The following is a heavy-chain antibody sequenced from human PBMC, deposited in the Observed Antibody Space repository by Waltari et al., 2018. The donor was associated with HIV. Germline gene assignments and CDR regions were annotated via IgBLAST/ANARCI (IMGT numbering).Heavy chain of an antibody. D-gene: IGHD3-9*01. V-gene: IGHV4-34*02. Sequence: VQLQQWGGGLFNSSRTLSLPCAVYGGSFNGFFWTWLRQPPGRGLEWIGEISHTGATAYNPSPGGRVTVSLDTAKNQFFVTLRSLTVADTATYFCARGRRPYHNLFTGYTFYFDSWGRGS. CDR2: ISHTGAT. CDR3: ARGRRPYHNLFTGYTFYFDS. CDR1: GGSFNGFF. J-gene: IGHJ4*02.